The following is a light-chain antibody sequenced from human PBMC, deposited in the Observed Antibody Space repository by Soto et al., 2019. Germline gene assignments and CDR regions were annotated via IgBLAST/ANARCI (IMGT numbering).Light chain of an antibody. V-gene: IGKV1-39*01. CDR2: AAS. J-gene: IGKJ1*01. CDR1: QTISFY. Sequence: DIQMTQSPSSLSASVGDRVTITCRASQTISFYLNWYQQKPGKAPKLLIYAASNLQSGVPSRFSASGSGTEFTLILNSLQPEDFATYYCQQAYSTPWTFGQGTKVEIK. CDR3: QQAYSTPWT.